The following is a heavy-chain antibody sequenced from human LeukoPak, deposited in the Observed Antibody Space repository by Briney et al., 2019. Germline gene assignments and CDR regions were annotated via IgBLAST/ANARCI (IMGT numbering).Heavy chain of an antibody. D-gene: IGHD1-1*01. J-gene: IGHJ4*02. V-gene: IGHV3-7*01. Sequence: GGSLRLSCAASGFTFSSHGMHWVRQAPGKGLERVAYINHDGSRKYYVESVKGRFTISRDNSKNSLYVQMNSLRAEDTAVYYCARDDDHSDGPNLDYSGQGTLGTASS. CDR1: GFTFSSHG. CDR2: INHDGSRK. CDR3: ARDDDHSDGPNLDY.